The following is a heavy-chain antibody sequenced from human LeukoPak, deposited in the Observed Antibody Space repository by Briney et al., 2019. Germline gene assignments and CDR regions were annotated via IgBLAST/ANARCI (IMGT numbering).Heavy chain of an antibody. J-gene: IGHJ6*03. Sequence: GGSLRLSCAASGFTFSSYWMSWVRQAPGKGLEWVANIKQDGSEKYYVDSVKGRFTISRDNSKNTLYLQMNSLRAEDTAVYYCARSGTNYYYYYMDVWGKGTTVTVSS. D-gene: IGHD1-26*01. CDR3: ARSGTNYYYYYMDV. V-gene: IGHV3-7*03. CDR1: GFTFSSYW. CDR2: IKQDGSEK.